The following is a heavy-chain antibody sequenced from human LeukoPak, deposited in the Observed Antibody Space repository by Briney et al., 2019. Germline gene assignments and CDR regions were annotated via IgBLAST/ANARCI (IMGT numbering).Heavy chain of an antibody. Sequence: SETLSLTCAVYGGSFSGYYWSWIRQPPGKGLEWIGEINHSGSTNYNPSLKSRVTISVDTSKNQFSLKLSSVTAADTAVYYCARDGYCSSTSCPTPFDIWGQGTMVTVSS. V-gene: IGHV4-34*01. CDR3: ARDGYCSSTSCPTPFDI. J-gene: IGHJ3*02. CDR1: GGSFSGYY. CDR2: INHSGST. D-gene: IGHD2-2*01.